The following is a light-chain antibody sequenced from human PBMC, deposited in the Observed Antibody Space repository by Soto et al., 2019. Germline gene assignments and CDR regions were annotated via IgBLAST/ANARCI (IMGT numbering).Light chain of an antibody. J-gene: IGKJ1*01. CDR3: QQYGSSPPTT. V-gene: IGKV3-20*01. Sequence: EIVLTQSPGTLSSSPGERATLSCRASQSVSSSYLAWYQQKPGQAPRLLIYGASSRATGIPDRFSGSGSGTDFTLTISRLEPEDFAVYYCQQYGSSPPTTFGQGTKVEIK. CDR1: QSVSSSY. CDR2: GAS.